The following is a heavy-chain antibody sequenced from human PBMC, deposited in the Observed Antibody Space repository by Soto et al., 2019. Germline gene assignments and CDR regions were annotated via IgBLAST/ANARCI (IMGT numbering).Heavy chain of an antibody. CDR1: GETFTSCA. J-gene: IGHJ4*02. CDR2: INAGNGNT. D-gene: IGHD2-15*01. CDR3: ARGESVVGEY. Sequence: GASAKATSKASGETFTSCALHWVRHAPGQRLEWMGWINAGNGNTKCSQKFQDRVTITRDTSASTAYMELSSLRSEDTAVYYCARGESVVGEYWGQGTLVTVSS. V-gene: IGHV1-3*01.